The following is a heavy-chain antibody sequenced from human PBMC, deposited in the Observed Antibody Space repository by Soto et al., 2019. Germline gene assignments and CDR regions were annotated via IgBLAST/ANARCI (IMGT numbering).Heavy chain of an antibody. Sequence: WTWIRQLPGKGLEWIGYMYYSGSTNYHPSLKSRVTISVDTSKNQFSLKLSSVTAADTAVYYCARLGYCSGGSCYPEYNWFDPWGQGTLVTVSS. V-gene: IGHV4-59*01. J-gene: IGHJ5*02. D-gene: IGHD2-15*01. CDR2: MYYSGST. CDR3: ARLGYCSGGSCYPEYNWFDP.